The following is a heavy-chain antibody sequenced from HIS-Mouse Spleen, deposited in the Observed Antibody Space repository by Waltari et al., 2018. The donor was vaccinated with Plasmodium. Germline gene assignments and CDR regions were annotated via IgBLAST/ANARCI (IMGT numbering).Heavy chain of an antibody. CDR3: ARRGGSYYYFDY. CDR1: GGSISSSSYY. J-gene: IGHJ4*02. V-gene: IGHV4-39*01. CDR2: IYYIGST. Sequence: QLQLQESGPGLVKPSETLSLTCTVSGGSISSSSYYWGWIRQPPGKGLEWIGSIYYIGSTSFNPSLKSRVPISADTSKNQFSLKLSSVTGADTAVYYCARRGGSYYYFDYWGQGTLVTVSS. D-gene: IGHD1-26*01.